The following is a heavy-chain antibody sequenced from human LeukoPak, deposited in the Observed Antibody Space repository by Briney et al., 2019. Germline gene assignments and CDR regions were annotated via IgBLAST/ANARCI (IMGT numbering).Heavy chain of an antibody. CDR3: ARTMLTTVNYGLDV. V-gene: IGHV2-70*11. Sequence: SGPTLVNPTQTLTLTCTFSGFSLSSSGLCVSWIRQPPGKALEWLARIDWDDDKYYSPSLRTRLTISKDTSKNQVVLTVTNMGPVDTATYYCARTMLTTVNYGLDVWGQGTTVTVSS. CDR2: IDWDDDK. CDR1: GFSLSSSGLC. J-gene: IGHJ6*02. D-gene: IGHD4-11*01.